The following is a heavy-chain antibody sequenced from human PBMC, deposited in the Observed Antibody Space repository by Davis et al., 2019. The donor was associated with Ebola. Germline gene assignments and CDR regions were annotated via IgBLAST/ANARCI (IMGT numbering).Heavy chain of an antibody. V-gene: IGHV4-59*02. CDR2: FYYTGST. CDR1: GGSVSSDS. J-gene: IGHJ4*02. CDR3: ARANEWLPGYFDS. Sequence: SETLSLTCTVSGGSVSSDSWSWIRQPPGKGLKWIGYFYYTGSTNYNPSLRSRVAISVDTTKNQVSLKLHSVTGADTAVYYCARANEWLPGYFDSWGQGTLVTVSS. D-gene: IGHD6-19*01.